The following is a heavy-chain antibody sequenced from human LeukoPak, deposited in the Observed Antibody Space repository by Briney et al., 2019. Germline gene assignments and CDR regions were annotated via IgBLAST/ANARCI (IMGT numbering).Heavy chain of an antibody. D-gene: IGHD3-10*01. CDR3: ARGLLLWFGEAPGSDYFDY. V-gene: IGHV5-51*01. CDR1: GYSFTSYW. J-gene: IGHJ4*02. Sequence: GESLKISCKGSGYSFTSYWIGWVRQLPGKGLEWMGIIYPGDSDTRYSPSFQGQVTISADKSISTAYLQWSSLKASDTAMYYCARGLLLWFGEAPGSDYFDYWGQGTLVTVSS. CDR2: IYPGDSDT.